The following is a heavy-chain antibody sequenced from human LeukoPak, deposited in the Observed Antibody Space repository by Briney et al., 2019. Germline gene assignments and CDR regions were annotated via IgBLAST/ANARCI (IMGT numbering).Heavy chain of an antibody. CDR3: ARDSIAGEQWLVNFDY. Sequence: SQTLSLTCAISGDSVSSNSAAWNWIRQSPSRGLEWLGRTYYRSKWYNDYAVSVKSRITINLDTSKNQFSLQLNSVTPEDTAVYYCARDSIAGEQWLVNFDYWGQGTLVTVSS. V-gene: IGHV6-1*01. D-gene: IGHD6-19*01. CDR1: GDSVSSNSAA. J-gene: IGHJ4*02. CDR2: TYYRSKWYN.